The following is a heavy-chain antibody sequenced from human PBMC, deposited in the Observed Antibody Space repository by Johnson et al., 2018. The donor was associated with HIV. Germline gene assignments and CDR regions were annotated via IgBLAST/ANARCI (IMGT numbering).Heavy chain of an antibody. Sequence: QVLLVESGGGVVRPGGSLRLSCAASGFTFSSYGMHWVRQAPGKGLEWVAVISYDGNNKYYADSVKGRFTISRDNSKNTLYLQMNSLRAEDTAVYYCMARRGSPGARDAFDIWGQGTMVTVSS. CDR2: ISYDGNNK. CDR1: GFTFSSYG. V-gene: IGHV3-30*03. J-gene: IGHJ3*02. D-gene: IGHD5-24*01. CDR3: MARRGSPGARDAFDI.